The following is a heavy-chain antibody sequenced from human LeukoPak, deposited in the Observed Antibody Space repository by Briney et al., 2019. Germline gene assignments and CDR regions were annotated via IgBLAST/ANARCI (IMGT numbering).Heavy chain of an antibody. V-gene: IGHV1-2*02. Sequence: ASVKVSCKASGYTFTGYYMHWVRQAPGQGLEWMGWINPNSGGTNYAQKFQGRVTMTRDTSISTAYMELSSLRSEDTAVYYCARGGTYYYGSGSYYKGGRYYYYYMDVWGKGTTVTVSS. CDR1: GYTFTGYY. J-gene: IGHJ6*03. CDR2: INPNSGGT. D-gene: IGHD3-10*01. CDR3: ARGGTYYYGSGSYYKGGRYYYYYMDV.